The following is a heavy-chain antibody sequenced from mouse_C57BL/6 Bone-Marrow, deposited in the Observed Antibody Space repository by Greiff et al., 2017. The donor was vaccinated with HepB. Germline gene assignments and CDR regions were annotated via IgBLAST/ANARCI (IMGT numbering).Heavy chain of an antibody. CDR1: GFTFSSYG. CDR3: ARHYYGSSYYYAMDY. V-gene: IGHV5-6*01. Sequence: EVKLVESGGDLVKPGGSLKLSCAASGFTFSSYGMSWVRQTPDKRLEWVATISSGGSYTYYPDSVKGRFTISRDNAKNTLYLQMSSLKSEDTAVYYCARHYYGSSYYYAMDYWGQGTSVTVSS. J-gene: IGHJ4*01. D-gene: IGHD1-1*01. CDR2: ISSGGSYT.